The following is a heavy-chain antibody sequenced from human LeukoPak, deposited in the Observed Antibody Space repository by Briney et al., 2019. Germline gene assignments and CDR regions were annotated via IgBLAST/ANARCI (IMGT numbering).Heavy chain of an antibody. V-gene: IGHV1-2*02. CDR1: GYTFTAYY. Sequence: ASVKVSCKASGYTFTAYYIHWVRQAPGQGLEWMGWISPNSGGTDYAQKFQGRVTMTRDTAISTAYVELSSLTSDDTAVYYCAIQPWGSGNNWYFDLWGRGTLVTVSS. D-gene: IGHD3-16*01. CDR2: ISPNSGGT. J-gene: IGHJ2*01. CDR3: AIQPWGSGNNWYFDL.